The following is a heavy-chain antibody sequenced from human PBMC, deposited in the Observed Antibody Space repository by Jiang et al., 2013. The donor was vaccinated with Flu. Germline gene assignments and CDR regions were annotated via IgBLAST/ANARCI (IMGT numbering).Heavy chain of an antibody. V-gene: IGHV1-69*06. CDR3: ARAYYYDSSAYYFDY. Sequence: GAEVKKPGSSVKVSCKAPGGSSYAISWVRQAPGQGLEWMGGIMPIFDTANYAQKFQGRVTITADKSTSTAYMELSSLRSDDTAVYYCARAYYYDSSAYYFDYWGHGTLVTVSS. J-gene: IGHJ4*01. CDR2: IMPIFDTA. CDR1: GGSSYA. D-gene: IGHD3-22*01.